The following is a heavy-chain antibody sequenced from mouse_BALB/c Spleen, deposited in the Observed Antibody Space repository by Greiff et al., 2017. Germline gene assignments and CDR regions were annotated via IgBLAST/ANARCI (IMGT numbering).Heavy chain of an antibody. V-gene: IGHV5-6-3*01. CDR3: ARETGGTWAY. D-gene: IGHD4-1*01. Sequence: EVQLQQSGGGLVQPGGSLKLSCAASGFTFSSYGMSWVRQTPDKRLELVATINSNGGSTYYPDSVKGRFTISRDNAKNTLYLQMSSLKSEDTAMYYCARETGGTWAYWGQGTLVTVSA. CDR2: INSNGGST. CDR1: GFTFSSYG. J-gene: IGHJ3*01.